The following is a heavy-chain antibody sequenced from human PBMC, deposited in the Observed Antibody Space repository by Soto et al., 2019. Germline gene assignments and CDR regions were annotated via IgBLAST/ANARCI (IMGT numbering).Heavy chain of an antibody. CDR1: GGTFSSYA. D-gene: IGHD3-3*01. CDR2: IIPIFGTA. Sequence: QVQLVQSGAEVKKPGSSVKVSCKASGGTFSSYAISWVRQAPGQGLEWMGGIIPIFGTANYAQKFQGRGTITADESTSTAYMELSSLRSEDTAVYYCASPSNFWSGYYTYYFDYWGQGTLVTVSS. J-gene: IGHJ4*02. V-gene: IGHV1-69*01. CDR3: ASPSNFWSGYYTYYFDY.